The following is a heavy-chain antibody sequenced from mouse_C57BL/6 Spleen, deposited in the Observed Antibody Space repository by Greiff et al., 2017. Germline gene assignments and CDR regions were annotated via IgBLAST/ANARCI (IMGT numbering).Heavy chain of an antibody. CDR1: GYTFTSYG. CDR2: IYPRSGNT. V-gene: IGHV1-81*01. CDR3: ARSGLRRPARFAY. Sequence: QVQLQQSGAELARPGASVKLSCKASGYTFTSYGISWVKQRTGQGLEWIGEIYPRSGNTYYNEKFKGKATLTADKSSSTAYMELRSLTSEDSAVYFCARSGLRRPARFAYWGEGTLVTVSA. D-gene: IGHD2-4*01. J-gene: IGHJ3*01.